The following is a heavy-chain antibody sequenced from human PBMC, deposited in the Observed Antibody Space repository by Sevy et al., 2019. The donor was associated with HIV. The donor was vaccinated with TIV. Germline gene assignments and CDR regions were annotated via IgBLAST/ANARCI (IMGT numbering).Heavy chain of an antibody. D-gene: IGHD6-19*01. CDR3: AKDLVAAVAGTDWEGAFDI. V-gene: IGHV3-23*01. Sequence: GGSLRLSCAASGFTFSSYAMSWVRQAPGKGLEWVSAISGSGGSTYYADSVKGRFTISRDNSKNTLYLQMNSLRAEDTAVYDCAKDLVAAVAGTDWEGAFDIWGQGTMVTVSS. CDR2: ISGSGGST. CDR1: GFTFSSYA. J-gene: IGHJ3*02.